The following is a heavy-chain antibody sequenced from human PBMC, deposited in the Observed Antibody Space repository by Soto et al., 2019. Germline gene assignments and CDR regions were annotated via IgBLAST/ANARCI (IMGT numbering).Heavy chain of an antibody. Sequence: PGESLKISCTGSGYSLTTYWIVWVRQMPGKGLEWMGAIYPGDSDTRYSPSFEGQVTISADKSISTAYLQWNSLKASDTAMYFCARNKGYCDSSSCYGMDVWGQGATVTVSS. V-gene: IGHV5-51*01. J-gene: IGHJ6*02. CDR3: ARNKGYCDSSSCYGMDV. D-gene: IGHD2-15*01. CDR2: IYPGDSDT. CDR1: GYSLTTYW.